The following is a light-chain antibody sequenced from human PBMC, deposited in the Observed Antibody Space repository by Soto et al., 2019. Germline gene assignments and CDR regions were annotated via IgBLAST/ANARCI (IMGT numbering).Light chain of an antibody. V-gene: IGKV1-5*03. CDR3: QQYNSYPYT. CDR2: KAS. J-gene: IGKJ2*01. CDR1: QSISSW. Sequence: DIQLTQSPSTLSASVGDRVTITCRASQSISSWLAWYQQKPGKAPKLLIYKASSLESGVLSRFSGSGSGTEFTLTISGLQPDDFATYYCQQYNSYPYTFGQGTKLEIK.